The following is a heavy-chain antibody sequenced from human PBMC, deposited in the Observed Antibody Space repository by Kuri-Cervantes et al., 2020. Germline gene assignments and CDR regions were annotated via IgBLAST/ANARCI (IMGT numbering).Heavy chain of an antibody. CDR3: ARGRTKERAYDFWSGYYRRYFDY. Sequence: ESLKISCAASGFTFGNYWMNWVRHTPGKGLEWIGEINHSGSTNYNPSLKSRVTLSVDTSKNQFSLKLSSVTAADTAEYYCARGRTKERAYDFWSGYYRRYFDYWGQGTLVTVSS. CDR1: GFTFGNYW. CDR2: INHSGST. J-gene: IGHJ4*02. V-gene: IGHV4-34*01. D-gene: IGHD3-3*01.